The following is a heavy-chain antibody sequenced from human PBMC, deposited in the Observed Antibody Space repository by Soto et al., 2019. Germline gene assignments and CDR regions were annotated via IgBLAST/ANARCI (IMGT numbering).Heavy chain of an antibody. CDR3: ARVRIPYCSGGSCPGLDP. J-gene: IGHJ5*02. Sequence: PGEPLKISCNGSEYSFNTHWIGWVRQMPGKGPEWMGIIYPGDSDTRYTPSFQGQVTISADKSISTAYLQWSSLRASDTAMYYCARVRIPYCSGGSCPGLDPWGQGTRVTVSS. D-gene: IGHD2-15*01. CDR1: EYSFNTHW. CDR2: IYPGDSDT. V-gene: IGHV5-51*01.